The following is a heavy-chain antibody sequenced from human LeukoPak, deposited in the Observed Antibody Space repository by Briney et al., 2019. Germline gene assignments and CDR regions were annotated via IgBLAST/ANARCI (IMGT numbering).Heavy chain of an antibody. CDR2: ISSSGRTI. Sequence: GGSLRLSCAASGFTFSDYYMSWIRQAPGKGLEWVSYISSSGRTIYSADSVKGRFTISRDNAKNSLFLQMNSLRAEDTAVYYCTTQRYYGSGSYYTYWGQGTLVTVSS. D-gene: IGHD3-10*01. CDR1: GFTFSDYY. V-gene: IGHV3-11*01. CDR3: TTQRYYGSGSYYTY. J-gene: IGHJ4*02.